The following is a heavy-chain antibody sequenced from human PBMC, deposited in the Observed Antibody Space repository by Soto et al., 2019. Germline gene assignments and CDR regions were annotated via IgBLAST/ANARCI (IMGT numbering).Heavy chain of an antibody. J-gene: IGHJ4*02. CDR1: GFTFSSYS. CDR2: ISSGSSYI. D-gene: IGHD5-18*01. Sequence: GGSLRLSCAASGFTFSSYSMNWVRQAPGKGLEWVSSISSGSSYIYYADSVKGRFTISRDNAKNSLYLQMNSLRAEDTAVYYCARDLGYSYGKYFDYWGQGTLVTVSS. CDR3: ARDLGYSYGKYFDY. V-gene: IGHV3-21*01.